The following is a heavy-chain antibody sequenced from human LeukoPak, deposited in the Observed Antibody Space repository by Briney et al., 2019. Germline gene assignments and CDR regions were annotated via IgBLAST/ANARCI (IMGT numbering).Heavy chain of an antibody. Sequence: GSLRLSCAASGFTFSSYGMHWVRQAPGKGLGWVAVIWYDGSNKYYADSVKGRFTISRDNSKNTLYLQMNSLRAEDTAVYYCAKATDTAMVTGFDYWGQGTLVTVSS. D-gene: IGHD5-18*01. J-gene: IGHJ4*02. CDR3: AKATDTAMVTGFDY. CDR2: IWYDGSNK. CDR1: GFTFSSYG. V-gene: IGHV3-33*06.